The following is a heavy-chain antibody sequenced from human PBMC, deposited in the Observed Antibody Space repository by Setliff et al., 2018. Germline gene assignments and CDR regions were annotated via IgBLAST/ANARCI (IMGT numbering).Heavy chain of an antibody. J-gene: IGHJ5*01. V-gene: IGHV4-59*12. CDR3: ARMGTPIVGAMEWFDP. D-gene: IGHD1-26*01. Sequence: SETLSLTCTVSGGSITNYYWSWIRQPPGKGLQWIGYISHRGDTNYDPSLRSRVATSVDTSKNQFSLRMTSVTAADTAVYYCARMGTPIVGAMEWFDPWGQGILVTVSS. CDR2: ISHRGDT. CDR1: GGSITNYY.